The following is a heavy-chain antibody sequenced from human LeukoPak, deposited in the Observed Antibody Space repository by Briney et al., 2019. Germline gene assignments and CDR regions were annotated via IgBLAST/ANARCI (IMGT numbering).Heavy chain of an antibody. J-gene: IGHJ4*02. CDR2: IRSSTTYV. CDR1: GFTFSNYN. D-gene: IGHD6-19*01. V-gene: IGHV3-21*01. CDR3: ASWLGYSSGWYVRD. Sequence: GGSLRLSCAASGFTFSNYNMNWVRQAPGKGLEWVSSIRSSTTYVYYADSVKGRVTISRDNAKNSLYLQMNSLRAEDTAVYYCASWLGYSSGWYVRDWGQGTLVTVSS.